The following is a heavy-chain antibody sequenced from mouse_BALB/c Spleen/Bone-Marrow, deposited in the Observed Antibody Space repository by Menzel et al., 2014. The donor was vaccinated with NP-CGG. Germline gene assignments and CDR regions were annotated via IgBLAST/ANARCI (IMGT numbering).Heavy chain of an antibody. D-gene: IGHD4-1*01. CDR3: ARGRNWFDC. CDR2: ISGSGSST. Sequence: EVQVLESGGGLEQPGGSLKLSCAASGFTFSGYGMSWVRQTPDKGLELVATISGSGSSTSYPDSVKGRFTISRDNARNTQYLQMSSQKSEDTGMYYCARGRNWFDCWVQGTPLTVSS. J-gene: IGHJ2*01. CDR1: GFTFSGYG. V-gene: IGHV5-6-3*01.